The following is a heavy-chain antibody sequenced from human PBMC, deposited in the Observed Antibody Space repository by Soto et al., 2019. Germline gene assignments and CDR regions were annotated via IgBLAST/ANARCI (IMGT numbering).Heavy chain of an antibody. Sequence: GASVKVSCKASGFTFTSSAVQWVRQARGQRLEWIGWIVVGSGNTNYAQKFQERVTITRDMSTSTAYMELSSLRSEDTAVYYCAADPYYYDSSGYGIFDYWGQGTLVTAPQ. D-gene: IGHD3-22*01. V-gene: IGHV1-58*01. CDR1: GFTFTSSA. J-gene: IGHJ4*02. CDR3: AADPYYYDSSGYGIFDY. CDR2: IVVGSGNT.